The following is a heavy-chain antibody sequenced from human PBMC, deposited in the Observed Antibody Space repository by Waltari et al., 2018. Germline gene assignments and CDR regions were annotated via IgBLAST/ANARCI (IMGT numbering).Heavy chain of an antibody. CDR3: AREKDVITFDV. V-gene: IGHV3-7*03. D-gene: IGHD3-16*01. CDR1: GFTFSSSW. J-gene: IGHJ6*04. Sequence: EVQLVESGGGLVQPGGSLRLSCVVSGFTFSSSWMSWVRQAPGKALEWVANIKQDGSEKYFVGSVEGRFTISRDNANNSLYLQMNSLRAEDTAVYYCAREKDVITFDVWGKGTTVTVSS. CDR2: IKQDGSEK.